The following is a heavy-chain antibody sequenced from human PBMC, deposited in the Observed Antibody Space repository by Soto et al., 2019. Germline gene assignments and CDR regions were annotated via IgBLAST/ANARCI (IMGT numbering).Heavy chain of an antibody. D-gene: IGHD3-10*01. CDR3: ARGRLTGKNNWFDP. J-gene: IGHJ5*02. CDR1: GFTVSSSY. Sequence: GGSLRLSCAASGFTVSSSYMNWVRQAPGKGLEWVSVVYDEGRTSFADSVKGRFTISRDNPKNTLYLQMNSLRAEDTAVYYCARGRLTGKNNWFDPWGQGVLVTVSS. V-gene: IGHV3-53*01. CDR2: VYDEGRT.